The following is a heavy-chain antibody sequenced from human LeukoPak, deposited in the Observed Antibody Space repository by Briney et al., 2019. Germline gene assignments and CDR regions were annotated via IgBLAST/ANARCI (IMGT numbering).Heavy chain of an antibody. CDR1: GFTFSSYA. J-gene: IGHJ4*02. CDR2: ISYDGRNN. D-gene: IGHD4-23*01. Sequence: QPGRSLRLSCVASGFTFSSYAMHWVRQAPGKGLEWVAVISYDGRNNYYADSVKGRFTISRDNSKNTLYLQMNSLRAEDTAVYYCARGVMTTVVTNDYWGQGTLVTVSS. V-gene: IGHV3-30*01. CDR3: ARGVMTTVVTNDY.